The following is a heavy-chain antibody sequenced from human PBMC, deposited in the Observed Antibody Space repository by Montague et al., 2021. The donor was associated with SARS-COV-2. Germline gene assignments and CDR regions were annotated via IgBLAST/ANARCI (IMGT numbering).Heavy chain of an antibody. D-gene: IGHD6-19*01. V-gene: IGHV4-39*01. CDR1: GGSTSSSSYY. CDR3: ARQRRGGLVSTPRFFDY. J-gene: IGHJ4*02. CDR2: IYYSGST. Sequence: SDTLSLTCTVSGGSTSSSSYYWGWIRQPPGKGLEWIGSIYYSGSTYYNPSLKSRVTISVDTSKNQFSLKLSSVTVADTAVYYCARQRRGGLVSTPRFFDYWGQGTLVTVSS.